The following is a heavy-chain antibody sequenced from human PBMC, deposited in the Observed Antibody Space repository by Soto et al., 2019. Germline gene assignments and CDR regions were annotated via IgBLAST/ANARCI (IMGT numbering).Heavy chain of an antibody. Sequence: GGSLRLSCAASGFIFSSFGMHWVRQAPGKGLEWVAHIWYDGSNTYYADSVKGRFTVSRDNSRNTLYLQMNSLRAEDTAVYHCVRDLLGSGGHFDYWGQGTPVTVS. CDR1: GFIFSSFG. D-gene: IGHD7-27*01. J-gene: IGHJ4*02. CDR3: VRDLLGSGGHFDY. V-gene: IGHV3-33*01. CDR2: IWYDGSNT.